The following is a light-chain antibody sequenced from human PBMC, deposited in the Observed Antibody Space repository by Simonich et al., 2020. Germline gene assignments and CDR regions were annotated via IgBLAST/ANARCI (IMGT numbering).Light chain of an antibody. CDR1: SSDVGGYNY. V-gene: IGLV2-14*03. Sequence: QSALTQPASVSGSPGQSITISCTGTSSDVGGYNYVSWYQQHPGKAPKLMIYDVSKRPSGFSNRFSGSKSGNTASLTISGSQAEDEADYYCSSYTSSSTLVFGGGTKLTVL. CDR2: DVS. CDR3: SSYTSSSTLV. J-gene: IGLJ2*01.